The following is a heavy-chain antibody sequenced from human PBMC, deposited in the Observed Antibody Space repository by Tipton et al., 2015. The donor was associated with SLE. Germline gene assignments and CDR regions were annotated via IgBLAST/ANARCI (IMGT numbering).Heavy chain of an antibody. CDR2: IWYDGSNK. Sequence: SLRLSCAASGFTFSSYGMHWVRQAPGKGLEWVAVIWYDGSNKYYADSVKGRFTISRDNSKNTLYLQMNSLRAEDTAVYYCARDSTMIVVVSSNAFDIWGQGTMVTVSS. J-gene: IGHJ3*02. D-gene: IGHD3-22*01. CDR3: ARDSTMIVVVSSNAFDI. CDR1: GFTFSSYG. V-gene: IGHV3-33*01.